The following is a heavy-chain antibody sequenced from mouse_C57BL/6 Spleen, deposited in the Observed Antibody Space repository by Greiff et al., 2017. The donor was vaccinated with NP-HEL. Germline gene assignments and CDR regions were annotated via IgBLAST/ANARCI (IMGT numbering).Heavy chain of an antibody. CDR1: GYTFTTYP. D-gene: IGHD2-4*01. CDR3: ARGGYDYGQVFAY. V-gene: IGHV1-47*01. Sequence: QVQLKESGAELVKPGASVKMSCKASGYTFTTYPIEWMKQNHGKSLEWIGNFHPYNDDTKYNEKFKGKATLTVEKSSSTVYLELSRLTSDDSAVYYCARGGYDYGQVFAYWGQGTLVTVSA. CDR2: FHPYNDDT. J-gene: IGHJ3*01.